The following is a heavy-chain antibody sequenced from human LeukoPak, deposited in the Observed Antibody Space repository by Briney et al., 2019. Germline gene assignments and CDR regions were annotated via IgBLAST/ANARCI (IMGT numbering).Heavy chain of an antibody. D-gene: IGHD6-19*01. CDR2: ISSSSSYI. V-gene: IGHV3-21*04. Sequence: KSGGSLRLSCAASGFTFSSYSMNWVRQAPGKGLEWVSSISSSSSYIYYADSVKGRFTISRDNAKNSLYLQMNSLRAEDTALYHCARLIAVAGQIDYWGQGTLVTVSS. CDR3: ARLIAVAGQIDY. J-gene: IGHJ4*02. CDR1: GFTFSSYS.